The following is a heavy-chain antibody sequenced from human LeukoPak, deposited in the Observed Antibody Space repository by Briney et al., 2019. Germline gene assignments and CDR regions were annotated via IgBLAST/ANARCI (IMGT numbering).Heavy chain of an antibody. V-gene: IGHV3-9*01. CDR3: AKGAYSSGWYHFDY. CDR1: GYTFDDYA. Sequence: PGGPLRLSCAASGYTFDDYAMHWVRHAPGKGLEWVSGISWNSGSIDYADSVKGRFTISRDNAKNSLYLQMNSLRAEDTALYYCAKGAYSSGWYHFDYWGQGTLVTVSS. J-gene: IGHJ4*02. D-gene: IGHD6-19*01. CDR2: ISWNSGSI.